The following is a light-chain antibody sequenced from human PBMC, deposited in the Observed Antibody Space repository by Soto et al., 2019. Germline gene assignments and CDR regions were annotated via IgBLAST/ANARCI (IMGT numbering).Light chain of an antibody. V-gene: IGLV3-21*04. CDR3: QVWDSSSVV. CDR2: YDS. Sequence: SYELTQPPSVSVAPGKTARITCGGNNIGSKSVHWYQQKPGQAPVLVIYYDSDRPSGIPERFSGSNSGNTAPLPISRVEAGDEADYYCQVWDSSSVVFGGGTKLTVL. CDR1: NIGSKS. J-gene: IGLJ2*01.